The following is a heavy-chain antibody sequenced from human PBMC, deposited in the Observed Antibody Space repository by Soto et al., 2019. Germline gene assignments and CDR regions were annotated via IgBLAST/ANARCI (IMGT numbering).Heavy chain of an antibody. Sequence: GGSLRLSCAASGFTFSSFDMTWVRQAPGKGLEWVSYISRSGTPIYYADSVKGRFTISRDNAKSSLHLQMNSLRAEDTALYYCARHPPYYDILNGYHEEDAFDVWGQGTMVTVSS. D-gene: IGHD3-9*01. V-gene: IGHV3-48*03. J-gene: IGHJ3*01. CDR2: ISRSGTPI. CDR1: GFTFSSFD. CDR3: ARHPPYYDILNGYHEEDAFDV.